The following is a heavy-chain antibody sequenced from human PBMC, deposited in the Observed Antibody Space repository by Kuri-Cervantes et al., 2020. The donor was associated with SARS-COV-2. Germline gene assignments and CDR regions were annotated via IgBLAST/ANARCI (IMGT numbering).Heavy chain of an antibody. CDR2: IIPIFGTA. J-gene: IGHJ4*02. D-gene: IGHD3-22*01. V-gene: IGHV1-69*05. Sequence: SVKVSCKASGGTFSSYAISWVRQAPGQGLEWMGGIIPIFGTANYAQKFQGRVTITTDEPTSTAYMELSSLRSEDTAVYYCARDPTPPHYYDSSGPPPYFDYWGQGTLVTVSS. CDR1: GGTFSSYA. CDR3: ARDPTPPHYYDSSGPPPYFDY.